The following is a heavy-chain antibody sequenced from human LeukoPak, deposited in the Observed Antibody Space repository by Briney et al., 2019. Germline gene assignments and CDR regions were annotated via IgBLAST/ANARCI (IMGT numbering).Heavy chain of an antibody. CDR2: IWYDGSNK. V-gene: IGHV3-33*01. D-gene: IGHD2-8*01. J-gene: IGHJ5*02. CDR3: ARDHLYCTNGVCYNWFGP. Sequence: GGSLRLSCAASGFTFSSYGMHWVRQAPGKGLEWVAVIWYDGSNKYYADSVKGRFTISRDNSKNTLYLQMNSLRAEDTAVYYCARDHLYCTNGVCYNWFGPWGQGTLVTVSS. CDR1: GFTFSSYG.